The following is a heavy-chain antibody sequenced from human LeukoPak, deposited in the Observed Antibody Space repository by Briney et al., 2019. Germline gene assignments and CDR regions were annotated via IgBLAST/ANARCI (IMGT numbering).Heavy chain of an antibody. V-gene: IGHV4-30-2*01. J-gene: IGHJ4*02. CDR2: IYHSGST. CDR3: ARGRGSYFDY. Sequence: SQTPSLTCAVSGGSISSGGYSWSWIRQPPGKGLEWIGYIYHSGSTYYNPSLKSRVTISVDRSKNQFSLKLSSVTAADTAVYYCARGRGSYFDYWGQGTLVTVSS. D-gene: IGHD3-10*01. CDR1: GGSISSGGYS.